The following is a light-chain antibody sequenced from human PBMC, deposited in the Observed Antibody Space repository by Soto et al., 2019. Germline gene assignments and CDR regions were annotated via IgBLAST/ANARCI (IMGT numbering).Light chain of an antibody. CDR3: QQYKSYPWT. Sequence: DIQMTQSPFTLSASVGDRVTITCRASQTIDSWLAWYQQKPGKAPNLLISEASTLESGVPSRFSGSESGTEFILSISSLQPDDFASYYCQQYKSYPWTFGQGTKVEIK. CDR2: EAS. J-gene: IGKJ1*01. CDR1: QTIDSW. V-gene: IGKV1-5*03.